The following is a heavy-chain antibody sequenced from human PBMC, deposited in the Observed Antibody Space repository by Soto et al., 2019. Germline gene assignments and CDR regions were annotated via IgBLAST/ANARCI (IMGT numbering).Heavy chain of an antibody. Sequence: QMQLQESGPGLVKPSETLSLTCTVSGGSISRNSYYWGWIRQPPGKGLEWIGGIYYSGSTYYNPSLKRRVTIPVDTSKNQCSLKLSSVTAADTAVYYCARHDWNGVDYWGQGTLVTVSS. J-gene: IGHJ4*02. CDR1: GGSISRNSYY. CDR2: IYYSGST. CDR3: ARHDWNGVDY. V-gene: IGHV4-39*01. D-gene: IGHD1-1*01.